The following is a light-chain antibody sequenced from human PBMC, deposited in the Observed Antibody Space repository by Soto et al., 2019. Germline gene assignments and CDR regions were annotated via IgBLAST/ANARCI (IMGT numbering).Light chain of an antibody. J-gene: IGLJ2*01. CDR3: SSYAGSNNFVV. CDR1: SSDVGGYNY. CDR2: EVS. V-gene: IGLV2-8*01. Sequence: QSVLTQPPSASGSPGQSVTFSCTGTSSDVGGYNYVSWYQQHPGKAPKLMIYEVSKRPSGVPDRFSGSKYRNTASLTVSGPQAEDEADYYCSSYAGSNNFVVFGGGTKLTVL.